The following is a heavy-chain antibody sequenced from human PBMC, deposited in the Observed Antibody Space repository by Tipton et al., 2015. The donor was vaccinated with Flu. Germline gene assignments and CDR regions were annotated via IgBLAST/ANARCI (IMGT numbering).Heavy chain of an antibody. CDR3: ARRDYSNYVSEPKNWFDP. CDR1: GGSIRSSGFY. CDR2: IYHNGDT. Sequence: TLSLTCTVSGGSIRSSGFYWSWIRQVPGMGLEWIAYIYHNGDTHHNPSLKSRVTISVDTSKNQFSLKLNSVTAADTAVYYCARRDYSNYVSEPKNWFDPWGQGTLVTVSS. J-gene: IGHJ5*02. V-gene: IGHV4-31*03. D-gene: IGHD4-11*01.